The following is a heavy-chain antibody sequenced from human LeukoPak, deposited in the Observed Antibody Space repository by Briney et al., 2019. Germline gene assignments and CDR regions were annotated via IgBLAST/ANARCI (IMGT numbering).Heavy chain of an antibody. Sequence: ASVKVSCKASGYTFSSYYIHWVRQAPGQGLEWMGIINPSGGSTRYTQKFQGRVTITRNTSISTAYMELSSLRSEDTAVYYCARDIYVHWFDPWGQGTLVTVSS. J-gene: IGHJ5*02. CDR2: INPSGGST. CDR3: ARDIYVHWFDP. D-gene: IGHD3-10*02. CDR1: GYTFSSYY. V-gene: IGHV1-46*01.